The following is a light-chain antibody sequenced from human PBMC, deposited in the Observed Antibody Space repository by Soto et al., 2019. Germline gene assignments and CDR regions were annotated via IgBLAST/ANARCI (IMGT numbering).Light chain of an antibody. Sequence: EIVLTQSPGPLSLSPGERATLSCRASQSVSSNYLAWYQRKPGQAPRLLIYGASSRAIDIQNRFSGSGSGTDFTLTITRLEPEDFVVYDCQQYGSSPPTFGQGTKVEI. CDR1: QSVSSNY. CDR2: GAS. V-gene: IGKV3-20*01. J-gene: IGKJ1*01. CDR3: QQYGSSPPT.